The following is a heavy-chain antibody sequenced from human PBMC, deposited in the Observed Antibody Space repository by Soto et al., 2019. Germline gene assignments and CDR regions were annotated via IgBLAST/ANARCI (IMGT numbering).Heavy chain of an antibody. CDR2: ISYDGSNK. Sequence: VGSLRLSCAASGFTFSSYGMHWVRQAPGKGLEWVAVISYDGSNKYYADSVKGRFTISRDNSKNTLYLQMNSLRAEDTAVYYCAKGRMVRGVITLYYFDYWGQGTLVTVSS. J-gene: IGHJ4*02. V-gene: IGHV3-30*18. CDR3: AKGRMVRGVITLYYFDY. D-gene: IGHD3-10*01. CDR1: GFTFSSYG.